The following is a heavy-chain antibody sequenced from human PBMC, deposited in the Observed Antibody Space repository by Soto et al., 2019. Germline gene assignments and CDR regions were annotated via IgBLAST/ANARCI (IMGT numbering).Heavy chain of an antibody. J-gene: IGHJ3*02. CDR1: EYTRTKLP. CDR2: FDPKDGET. CDR3: ATGRFMSGASYGFDI. V-gene: IGHV1-24*01. D-gene: IGHD1-26*01. Sequence: ASVKVSCKVSEYTRTKLPMHCVGQSPVKGLEWMGGFDPKDGETVYSQKFQGRVTMTEDTSTDTAYMELSSLRSEDTAMYFCATGRFMSGASYGFDIWGQGTMVTVSS.